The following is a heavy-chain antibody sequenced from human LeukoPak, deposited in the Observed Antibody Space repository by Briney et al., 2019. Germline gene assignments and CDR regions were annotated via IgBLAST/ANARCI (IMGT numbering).Heavy chain of an antibody. Sequence: ASVKVSCKASGYTFTSYDINWVRQATGQGLEWMGWMNPNSGGTNFAQRFQGRVTMTRDTSISTAYMELSRLRSDDTAVYYCAREGYCSGGTCYFLDYWGQGTLVTVSS. V-gene: IGHV1-2*02. CDR1: GYTFTSYD. D-gene: IGHD2-15*01. J-gene: IGHJ4*02. CDR3: AREGYCSGGTCYFLDY. CDR2: MNPNSGGT.